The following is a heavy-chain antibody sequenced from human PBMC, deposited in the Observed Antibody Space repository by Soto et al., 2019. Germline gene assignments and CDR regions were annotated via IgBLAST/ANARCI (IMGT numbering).Heavy chain of an antibody. Sequence: QVLLQESGPGLVQPSGTLSLSCAASGGSISSNYFWGWVRQPPGKGLEWVGDISHSGSVNYNPSLKRRVTISIDKSKNQFSLKLNSVTAADTAVYYCARSFGWYAIDYWGQGTLVIVSS. CDR2: ISHSGSV. D-gene: IGHD6-19*01. J-gene: IGHJ4*02. V-gene: IGHV4-4*02. CDR1: GGSISSNYF. CDR3: ARSFGWYAIDY.